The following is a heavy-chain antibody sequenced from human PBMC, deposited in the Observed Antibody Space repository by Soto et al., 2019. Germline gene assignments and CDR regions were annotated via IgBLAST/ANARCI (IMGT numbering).Heavy chain of an antibody. J-gene: IGHJ6*02. CDR3: ARDRRGYSYGYYYGMDV. CDR2: IYYSGST. CDR1: GGSISSYY. D-gene: IGHD5-18*01. Sequence: PSETLSLTCTVSGGSISSYYWSWIRQPPGKGLEWIGYIYYSGSTNYNPSLKSRVTISVDTSKNQFSLKLSSVTAADTAVYYCARDRRGYSYGYYYGMDVWGQGTTVTVSS. V-gene: IGHV4-59*12.